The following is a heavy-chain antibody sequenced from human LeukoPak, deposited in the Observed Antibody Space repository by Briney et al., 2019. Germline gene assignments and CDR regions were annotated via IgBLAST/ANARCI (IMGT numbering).Heavy chain of an antibody. CDR1: GYTFTSYG. Sequence: SVKVSCKASGYTFTSYGISWVRQAPGQGLEWMGGIIPIFGIANYAQKFQGRVTITADKSTSTAYMELSSLRSEDTAVYYCARGNVGATTPFDYWGQGTLVTVSS. V-gene: IGHV1-69*10. CDR3: ARGNVGATTPFDY. CDR2: IIPIFGIA. J-gene: IGHJ4*02. D-gene: IGHD1-26*01.